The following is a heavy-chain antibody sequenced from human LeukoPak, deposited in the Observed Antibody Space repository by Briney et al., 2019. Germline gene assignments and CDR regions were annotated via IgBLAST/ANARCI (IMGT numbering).Heavy chain of an antibody. V-gene: IGHV1-2*02. CDR2: INPNSGGT. CDR3: ARERRSRGIVSRGGWFDP. D-gene: IGHD2-21*01. CDR1: GYTFTGYY. Sequence: ASVKVSCKASGYTFTGYYMHWVRQAPGQGLEWMGWINPNSGGTNYAQKFQGRVTMTRDTSISTAYMELSRLRSDDTAAYYCARERRSRGIVSRGGWFDPWGQGTLVTVSS. J-gene: IGHJ5*02.